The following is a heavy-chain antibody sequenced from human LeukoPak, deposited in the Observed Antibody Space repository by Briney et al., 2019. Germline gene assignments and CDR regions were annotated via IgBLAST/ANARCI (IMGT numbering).Heavy chain of an antibody. Sequence: GGSLRLSCAASGFTFSSYAMSWVRQAPGKGLEWVSAISGSGGSTYYADSVKGRFTVSRDTAKNSLFLQVNNLRVEDTAVYYCARDTSYSDTNVYYDTLDVWGQGTLVTVSS. CDR3: ARDTSYSDTNVYYDTLDV. CDR2: ISGSGGST. D-gene: IGHD3-22*01. CDR1: GFTFSSYA. V-gene: IGHV3-23*01. J-gene: IGHJ3*01.